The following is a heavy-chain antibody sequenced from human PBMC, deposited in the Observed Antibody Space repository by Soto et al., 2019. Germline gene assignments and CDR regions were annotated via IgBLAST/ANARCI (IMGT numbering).Heavy chain of an antibody. CDR3: ARGYEWSPDY. V-gene: IGHV3-30-3*01. J-gene: IGHJ4*02. CDR2: ISYDGSNK. D-gene: IGHD3-3*01. CDR1: GFTFSSYA. Sequence: QVQLVESGGGVVQPGRSLRLSCAASGFTFSSYAMHWVRQAPGKGLEWVAVISYDGSNKYYADSVKGRFTISRDNSKNTLYLQMNSLRAEDTAVYYCARGYEWSPDYWCQGTLVTVSS.